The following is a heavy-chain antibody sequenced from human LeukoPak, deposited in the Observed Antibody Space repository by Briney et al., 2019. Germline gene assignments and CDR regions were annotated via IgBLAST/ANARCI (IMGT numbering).Heavy chain of an antibody. Sequence: GRSLRLSCAASGFTFSSYGMHWVRQAPGKGLEWVAVISYDGSNKYYADSVKGRFTISRDNSKNTLYLQMNSLRAEDTAVYYCAKDRQAVVPAAAAGYGMDVWGQGTTVTVSS. D-gene: IGHD2-2*01. CDR1: GFTFSSYG. CDR3: AKDRQAVVPAAAAGYGMDV. V-gene: IGHV3-30*18. J-gene: IGHJ6*02. CDR2: ISYDGSNK.